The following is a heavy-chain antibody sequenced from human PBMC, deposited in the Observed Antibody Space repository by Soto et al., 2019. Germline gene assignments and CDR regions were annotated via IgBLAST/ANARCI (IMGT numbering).Heavy chain of an antibody. V-gene: IGHV4-34*01. CDR2: INHSGST. J-gene: IGHJ6*02. CDR1: GGSFSGYY. CDR3: ARGKKYNWNYVQYYYYGMDV. Sequence: SETLSLTCAVYGGSFSGYYWSWIRQPPGKGLEWIGEINHSGSTSYNPSLKSRVTISVDTSKNQFSLKLSSVTAADTAVYYCARGKKYNWNYVQYYYYGMDVWGQGTTVTVSS. D-gene: IGHD1-7*01.